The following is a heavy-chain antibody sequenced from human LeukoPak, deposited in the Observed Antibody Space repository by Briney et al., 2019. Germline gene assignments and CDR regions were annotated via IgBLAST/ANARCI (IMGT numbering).Heavy chain of an antibody. CDR2: INWNGGST. D-gene: IGHD3-16*02. Sequence: PGGSLRLSCAASGFTFDDYGMSWVRQAPGKGLECVSGINWNGGSTGYADSVKGRFTISRDNAKNSLYLQMNSLRAEDTALYYCARGRNYAYVWGSYRYTVSLYGFDYWGQGTLVTVSS. CDR1: GFTFDDYG. CDR3: ARGRNYAYVWGSYRYTVSLYGFDY. J-gene: IGHJ4*02. V-gene: IGHV3-20*04.